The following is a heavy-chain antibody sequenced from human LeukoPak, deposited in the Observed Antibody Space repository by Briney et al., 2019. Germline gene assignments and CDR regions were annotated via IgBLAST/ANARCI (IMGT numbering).Heavy chain of an antibody. J-gene: IGHJ4*02. Sequence: GGSLRLSRAASGFTFSNAWMSWVRQAPGKGLEWVGHIKSKTDGETTSYATPVKGRFTISRDDSKNTLYLQLNSLRAEDTGLYYCTTGWVPESVAFDIWGQGTLVTVSS. D-gene: IGHD1-26*01. V-gene: IGHV3-15*01. CDR2: IKSKTDGETT. CDR1: GFTFSNAW. CDR3: TTGWVPESVAFDI.